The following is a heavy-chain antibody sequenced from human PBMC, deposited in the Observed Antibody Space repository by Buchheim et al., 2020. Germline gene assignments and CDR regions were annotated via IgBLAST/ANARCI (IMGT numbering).Heavy chain of an antibody. J-gene: IGHJ6*02. Sequence: QVQLVQSGAEVKKPGASVKVSCKASGYTFTSYYMHWVRQAPGQGLEWMGIINPSGGSTSYAQKFQGRVTMTRDTSTSTGSMELSSLRSEDTAVYYCARDPRTSIVGATLVYYYGMDVWGQGTT. CDR3: ARDPRTSIVGATLVYYYGMDV. V-gene: IGHV1-46*01. CDR1: GYTFTSYY. D-gene: IGHD1-26*01. CDR2: INPSGGST.